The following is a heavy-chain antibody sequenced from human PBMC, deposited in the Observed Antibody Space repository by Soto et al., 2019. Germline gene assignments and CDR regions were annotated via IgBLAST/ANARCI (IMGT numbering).Heavy chain of an antibody. CDR3: ARRDYYASGSLTFDY. Sequence: QITLKESGPTLVKPTQTLTLTCTFSGFSLSTNGVGVGWICQPPGKALEWLALIYWDDDNRNSPSLKSRLTITKATSKNQVVLTMTNIDPVDTGTYYCARRDYYASGSLTFDYWGQGALVTVSS. J-gene: IGHJ4*02. CDR2: IYWDDDN. V-gene: IGHV2-5*02. CDR1: GFSLSTNGVG. D-gene: IGHD3-10*01.